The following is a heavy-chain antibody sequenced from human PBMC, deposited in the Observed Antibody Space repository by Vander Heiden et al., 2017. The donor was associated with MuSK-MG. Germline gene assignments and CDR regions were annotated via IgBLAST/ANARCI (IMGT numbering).Heavy chain of an antibody. V-gene: IGHV3-48*03. Sequence: EVQLVESGGGLVQPGGSLRLSCAASGFTFSSYEMNWVRQAPGKGLEWVSYISSSGSTIYYADAVKGRFTIYRDNAKKSLYLKMKRLRAEETAVYYCARGGDGLYFFDYWCQGTLVTVSS. CDR2: ISSSGSTI. CDR3: ARGGDGLYFFDY. CDR1: GFTFSSYE. J-gene: IGHJ4*02. D-gene: IGHD3-9*01.